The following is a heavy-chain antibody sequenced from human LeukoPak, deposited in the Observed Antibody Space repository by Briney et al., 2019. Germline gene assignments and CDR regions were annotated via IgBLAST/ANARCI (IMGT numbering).Heavy chain of an antibody. CDR3: AKTVRITMVRGVITPPYFDY. V-gene: IGHV3-23*01. CDR2: ISGSGGST. Sequence: PGGSLRLSCAASGFTFSSYAMSWVRQAPGKGLEWVSAISGSGGSTYYADSVKGRFTISRDNSKNTLYLQMNSLRAEGTAVYYCAKTVRITMVRGVITPPYFDYWGQGTLVTVSS. J-gene: IGHJ4*02. D-gene: IGHD3-10*01. CDR1: GFTFSSYA.